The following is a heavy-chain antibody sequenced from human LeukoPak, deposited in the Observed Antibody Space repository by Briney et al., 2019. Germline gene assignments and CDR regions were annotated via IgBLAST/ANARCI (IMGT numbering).Heavy chain of an antibody. V-gene: IGHV1-8*02. D-gene: IGHD2-21*01. J-gene: IGHJ4*02. CDR2: MNPNSGNT. CDR1: GYTFTGYY. CDR3: ARAAWVSTSSKYYFDN. Sequence: ASVKVSCKASGYTFTGYYMHWVRQAPGQGLEWMGWMNPNSGNTGYAQKFQGRVTMTRNTSISTAYMELSSLGSEDTALYYCARAAWVSTSSKYYFDNWGQGTLVTVSS.